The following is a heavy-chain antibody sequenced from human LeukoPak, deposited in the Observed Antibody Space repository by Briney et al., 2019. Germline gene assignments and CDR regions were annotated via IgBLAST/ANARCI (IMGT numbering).Heavy chain of an antibody. CDR1: GFTFSSYA. J-gene: IGHJ4*02. D-gene: IGHD3-3*01. CDR3: AKDLNFWSGYGY. Sequence: GGSLRLSCAASGFTFSSYAMSWVRQAPGKGLEWVSAISGSGGSTYYADSVKGRFTISRDNSRNTLYLQMNSLRAEDTAVYYCAKDLNFWSGYGYWGQGTLVTVSS. CDR2: ISGSGGST. V-gene: IGHV3-23*01.